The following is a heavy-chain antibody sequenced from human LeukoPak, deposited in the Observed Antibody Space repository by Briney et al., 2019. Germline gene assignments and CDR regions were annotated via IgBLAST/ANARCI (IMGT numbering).Heavy chain of an antibody. V-gene: IGHV4-30-2*01. CDR3: ARGASGYDRGPWSD. CDR2: IYHSGST. D-gene: IGHD5-12*01. Sequence: SQTLSLTCTVSGGSISSGGYYWSWIRQPPGKGLEWIGYIYHSGSTYYNPSLKSRVTISVDTSKNQFSLNLSSVTAADTAVYYCARGASGYDRGPWSDWGQGTLVTVSS. CDR1: GGSISSGGYY. J-gene: IGHJ4*02.